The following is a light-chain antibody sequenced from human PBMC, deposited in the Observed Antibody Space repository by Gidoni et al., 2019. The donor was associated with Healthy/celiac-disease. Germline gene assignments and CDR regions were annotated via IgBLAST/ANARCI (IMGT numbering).Light chain of an antibody. Sequence: DIVMTQSPATLSVSPGERATLSCRASQSVSSNLACYQQKPGQAPRLLIYGASTRATGIPARFSGSGSGTEFTLTISSLQSEDFAVYYCQQYNNWPPRVTFXPXTKVDIK. CDR1: QSVSSN. CDR3: QQYNNWPPRVT. V-gene: IGKV3-15*01. CDR2: GAS. J-gene: IGKJ3*01.